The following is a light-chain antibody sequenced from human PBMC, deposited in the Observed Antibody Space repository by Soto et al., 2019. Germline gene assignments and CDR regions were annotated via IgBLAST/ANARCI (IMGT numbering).Light chain of an antibody. CDR1: QSVLYSSNNKNY. CDR2: WAS. V-gene: IGKV4-1*01. CDR3: QQYYSTPWT. Sequence: MLMTQSPDALAVSLGERATINCKSSQSVLYSSNNKNYLAWYQQKPGQPPKLLIYWASTRESGVPDRFSGSGSGTDFTLTISSLQAEDVAVYYCQQYYSTPWTFGQGTRWIS. J-gene: IGKJ1*01.